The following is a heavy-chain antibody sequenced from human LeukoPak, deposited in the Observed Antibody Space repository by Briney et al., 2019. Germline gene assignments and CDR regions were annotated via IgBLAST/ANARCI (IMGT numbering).Heavy chain of an antibody. Sequence: ASVKVSCKASGYTFTSYAMHWVRQAPGQGLEWMGWISAYNGNTNYAQKLQGRVTMTTDASTSTAYMELSSLRSEDTAVYYCARDLGYCSSTSCPLYGYWGQGTLVTVSS. V-gene: IGHV1-18*01. CDR1: GYTFTSYA. CDR2: ISAYNGNT. D-gene: IGHD2-2*01. CDR3: ARDLGYCSSTSCPLYGY. J-gene: IGHJ4*02.